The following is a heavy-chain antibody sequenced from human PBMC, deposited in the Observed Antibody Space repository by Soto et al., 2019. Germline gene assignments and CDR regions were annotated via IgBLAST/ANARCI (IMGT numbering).Heavy chain of an antibody. CDR3: ARGRLYCSGGSCYLSSPNSHLVGYSY. Sequence: SETLSLTCAVYGGSFSGYYWSWIRQPPGKGLEWIGEINHSGSTNYNPSLKSRVTISVDTSKNQFSLKLSSVTAADTAVYYCARGRLYCSGGSCYLSSPNSHLVGYSYWGQGTLVTVSS. D-gene: IGHD2-15*01. CDR1: GGSFSGYY. V-gene: IGHV4-34*01. J-gene: IGHJ4*02. CDR2: INHSGST.